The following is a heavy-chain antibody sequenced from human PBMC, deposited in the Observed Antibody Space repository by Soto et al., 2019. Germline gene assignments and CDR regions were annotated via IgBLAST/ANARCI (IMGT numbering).Heavy chain of an antibody. V-gene: IGHV1-69*06. Sequence: SVKVSCKASGYTYTSYGITWVRQAPGQGLEWMGGIIPIFGTANYAQKFQGRVTITADKSTSTAYMELSSLRSEDTAVYYCARDPRGSGDYWGQGTLVTVSS. CDR1: GYTYTSYG. CDR2: IIPIFGTA. J-gene: IGHJ4*02. CDR3: ARDPRGSGDY. D-gene: IGHD1-26*01.